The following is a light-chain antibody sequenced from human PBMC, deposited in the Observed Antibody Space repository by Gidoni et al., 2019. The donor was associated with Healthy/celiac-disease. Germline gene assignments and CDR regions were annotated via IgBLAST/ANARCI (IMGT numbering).Light chain of an antibody. CDR3: AAWDDSLNGPWV. Sequence: QSVLTEPTSASGAPGQKVTISCSGSSSNIGSNTVNWYQQLPGTAPKLLISSNNQRPSGVPDRFSGSKSGTSASLGIRGLQSEDEAAYDCAAWDDSLNGPWVFGGGTKLTV. CDR1: SSNIGSNT. V-gene: IGLV1-44*01. CDR2: SNN. J-gene: IGLJ3*02.